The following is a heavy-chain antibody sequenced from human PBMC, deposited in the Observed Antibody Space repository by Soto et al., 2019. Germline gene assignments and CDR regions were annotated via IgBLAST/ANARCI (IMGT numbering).Heavy chain of an antibody. J-gene: IGHJ6*02. CDR1: GYTFTSYD. V-gene: IGHV1-8*01. Sequence: GASVKVSCKASGYTFTSYDINWVRQATGQGLEWMGWMNPNSGNTGYAQKFQGRVTMTRNTSISTAYMELSSLRSEDTAVYYCARGRWEWSSPVMDVWGQGTTVTVSS. D-gene: IGHD3-3*01. CDR2: MNPNSGNT. CDR3: ARGRWEWSSPVMDV.